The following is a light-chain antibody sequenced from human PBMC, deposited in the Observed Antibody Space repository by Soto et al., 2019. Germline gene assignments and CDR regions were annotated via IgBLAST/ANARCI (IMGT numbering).Light chain of an antibody. V-gene: IGKV1-6*01. CDR1: QGIRND. J-gene: IGKJ1*01. CDR3: HQTYNFPQT. CDR2: AAS. Sequence: AIQITHSPSSLSASVLYRVTITCRTSQGIRNDLGWYQQKPGKAPKLLIYAASSLQSGVPSRFSGSGSGTDFTLTISSLQPEDFATYFCHQTYNFPQTFGQGTKVDI.